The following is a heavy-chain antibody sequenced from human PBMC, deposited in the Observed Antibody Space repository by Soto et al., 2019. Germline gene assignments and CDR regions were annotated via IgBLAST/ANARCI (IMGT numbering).Heavy chain of an antibody. CDR1: GGSISSYH. J-gene: IGHJ4*02. CDR3: ARQVGGWAPWYFDY. V-gene: IGHV4-59*08. Sequence: SETLSLTCTVSGGSISSYHWSWIRQPPGKGLEWIGYIYYSGSTNYNPSLKSRVTISVDTSKNQFSLKLSSVTAADTAVYYCARQVGGWAPWYFDYWGQGTLVTVSS. CDR2: IYYSGST. D-gene: IGHD6-19*01.